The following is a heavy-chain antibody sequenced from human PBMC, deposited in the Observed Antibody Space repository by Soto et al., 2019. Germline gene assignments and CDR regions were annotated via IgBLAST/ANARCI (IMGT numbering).Heavy chain of an antibody. CDR1: GFIFSTYA. CDR3: AHPRGYGVFDAVDI. Sequence: EGQLLESGGGLVQPGGSLRLSCAASGFIFSTYAMNWVRQAPGKGLEWVPALSSSGDSTYYAESVRGRFTISRDNSINTLYLQMSSLRTEDTAVYYCAHPRGYGVFDAVDIWGQGTMVTVSS. J-gene: IGHJ3*02. D-gene: IGHD4-17*01. V-gene: IGHV3-23*01. CDR2: LSSSGDST.